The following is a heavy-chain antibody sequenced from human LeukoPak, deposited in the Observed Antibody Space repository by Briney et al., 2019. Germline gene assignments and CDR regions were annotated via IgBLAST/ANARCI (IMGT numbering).Heavy chain of an antibody. CDR1: GLYW. D-gene: IGHD2/OR15-2a*01. Sequence: PGGSLRLSCATSGLYWMHWVRQAPGEGLVWVSRTNTDGTTTNYADSVKGRFTISRDNAKNTVYLQMNNLRADDTGVYYCARAGEYRFDYWGQGTLVSVSS. CDR2: TNTDGTTT. J-gene: IGHJ5*01. CDR3: ARAGEYRFDY. V-gene: IGHV3-74*01.